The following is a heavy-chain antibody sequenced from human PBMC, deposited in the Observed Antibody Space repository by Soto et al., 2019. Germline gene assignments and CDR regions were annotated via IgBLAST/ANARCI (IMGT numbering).Heavy chain of an antibody. CDR2: INHSGST. D-gene: IGHD5-18*01. J-gene: IGHJ5*02. V-gene: IGHV4-34*01. CDR3: ARGGYSYGYARGVRFLGWFDP. Sequence: SETLSLTCAVYGGSFSGYYWSWIRQPPGKGLEWIGEINHSGSTNYNPSLKSRVTISVDTSKNQFSLKLSSVTAADTAVYYCARGGYSYGYARGVRFLGWFDPWGQGTLVTVSS. CDR1: GGSFSGYY.